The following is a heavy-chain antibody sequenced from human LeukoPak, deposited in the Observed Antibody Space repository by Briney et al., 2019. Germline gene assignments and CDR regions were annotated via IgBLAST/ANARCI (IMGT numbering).Heavy chain of an antibody. CDR2: IYTSGST. J-gene: IGHJ4*02. Sequence: PSETLSLTCAVYGGSFSGYYWSWIRQPAGKGLEWIGRIYTSGSTNYNPSLKSRVTISVDTSKNQFSLKLSSVTAADTAVYYCARHPFWFGVWYYFDYWGQGTLVTVSS. CDR3: ARHPFWFGVWYYFDY. D-gene: IGHD3-10*01. CDR1: GGSFSGYY. V-gene: IGHV4-59*10.